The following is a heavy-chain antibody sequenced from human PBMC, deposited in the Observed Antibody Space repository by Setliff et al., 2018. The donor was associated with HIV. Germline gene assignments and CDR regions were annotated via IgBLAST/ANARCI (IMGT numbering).Heavy chain of an antibody. J-gene: IGHJ3*02. Sequence: GGSLRLSCAASGFAFSSYWMSWVRQAPGEGLEWVANIKQDGSEKYYVDSVKGRFTISRDNAKNSLYLQMNSLRAEDTAVYYCARDLYYYDSSGPPDAFDIWGQGTMVTVSS. V-gene: IGHV3-7*01. CDR3: ARDLYYYDSSGPPDAFDI. CDR2: IKQDGSEK. CDR1: GFAFSSYW. D-gene: IGHD3-22*01.